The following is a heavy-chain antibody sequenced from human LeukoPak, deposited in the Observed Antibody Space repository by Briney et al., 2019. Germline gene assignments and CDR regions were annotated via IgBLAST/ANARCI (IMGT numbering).Heavy chain of an antibody. J-gene: IGHJ4*02. CDR2: ISYDGSNK. V-gene: IGHV3-30-3*01. D-gene: IGHD3-22*01. CDR1: GFTFSSYA. Sequence: GGSLRLSCAASGFTFSSYAMHWVRQAPGKGLEWVAVISYDGSNKYYADSVKGRFTISRDNSKNTLYLQMNSLRAEDTAVYYCAIAPYYYDSSGYYSSADFDYWGQGTLVTVFS. CDR3: AIAPYYYDSSGYYSSADFDY.